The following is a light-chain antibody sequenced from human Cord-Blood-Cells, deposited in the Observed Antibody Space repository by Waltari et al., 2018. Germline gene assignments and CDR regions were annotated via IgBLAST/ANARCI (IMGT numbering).Light chain of an antibody. CDR1: QDISNY. V-gene: IGKV1-33*01. CDR3: QQYDNLPPLT. CDR2: DAS. J-gene: IGKJ4*01. Sequence: DIQMTQSPSSLSASVGDRATITCQASQDISNYFNWYQQKPGKAPKLLIYDASNLETGVPSRFSGSGSGTDFTFTISSLQPEDIATYYCQQYDNLPPLTFGGGTKVEIK.